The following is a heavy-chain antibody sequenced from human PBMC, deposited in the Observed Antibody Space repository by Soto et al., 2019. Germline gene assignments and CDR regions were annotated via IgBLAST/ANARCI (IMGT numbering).Heavy chain of an antibody. V-gene: IGHV1-2*04. CDR2: INPNSGGT. J-gene: IGHJ5*02. Sequence: QVQLVQSGAEVKKPGASVKVSCKASGYTFTGYYMHWVRQAPGQGLEWMGWINPNSGGTNYAQKFQGWVTMTRDTSISTAYMELSRLRSDDTAVYYCARGPQYYYGSGSPSGYNWFDPWGQGTLVTVSS. CDR3: ARGPQYYYGSGSPSGYNWFDP. D-gene: IGHD3-10*01. CDR1: GYTFTGYY.